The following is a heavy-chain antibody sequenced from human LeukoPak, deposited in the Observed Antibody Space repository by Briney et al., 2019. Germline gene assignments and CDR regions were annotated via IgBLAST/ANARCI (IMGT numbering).Heavy chain of an antibody. CDR1: GFTFSSYG. D-gene: IGHD6-13*01. CDR2: ISGSGGST. V-gene: IGHV3-23*01. J-gene: IGHJ4*02. CDR3: AKDLGPDTRVIAAAGPFDY. Sequence: PGRSLRLSCAASGFTFSSYGMHWVRQAPGKGLEWVSAISGSGGSTYYADSVKGRFTISRDNSKKTLYLQMNSLRAEDTAVYYCAKDLGPDTRVIAAAGPFDYWGQGTLVTVSS.